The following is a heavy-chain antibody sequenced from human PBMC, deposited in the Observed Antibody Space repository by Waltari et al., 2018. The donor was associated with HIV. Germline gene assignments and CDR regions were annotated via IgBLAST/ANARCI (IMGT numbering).Heavy chain of an antibody. Sequence: QVQLVQSGAEVKKPGASVKVSCKASGYTFTSYGISWVRQAPGQGLEWMGWISAYNGTTNYAQKLQGRVTMTTATSTMTAYMGLRSLRSDDTAVYYCARVDYCSSTSCYTPGANWFDPWGQGTLVTVSS. CDR1: GYTFTSYG. D-gene: IGHD2-2*02. CDR3: ARVDYCSSTSCYTPGANWFDP. V-gene: IGHV1-18*01. J-gene: IGHJ5*02. CDR2: ISAYNGTT.